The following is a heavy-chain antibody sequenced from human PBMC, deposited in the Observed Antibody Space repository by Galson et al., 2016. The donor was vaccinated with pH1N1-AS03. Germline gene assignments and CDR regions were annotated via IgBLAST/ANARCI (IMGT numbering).Heavy chain of an antibody. CDR2: ISGADLST. J-gene: IGHJ4*02. CDR3: ANPRASGTTMVTRLDY. Sequence: SLRLSCAASGFTFSTYAMSWVRQAPGKGLEWVSSISGADLSTYYADSVKGRFTVSRDNSKNTLYLQMKGLRAEDTAIYYCANPRASGTTMVTRLDYWGQGILVTVSS. D-gene: IGHD5-18*01. CDR1: GFTFSTYA. V-gene: IGHV3-23*01.